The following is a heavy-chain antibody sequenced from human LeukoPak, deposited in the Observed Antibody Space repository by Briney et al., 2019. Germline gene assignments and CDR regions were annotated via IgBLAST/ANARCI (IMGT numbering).Heavy chain of an antibody. D-gene: IGHD3-22*01. V-gene: IGHV3-30*18. CDR1: GFTFSSYG. CDR3: AKDYYDSSGYPRGFDY. Sequence: PGGSLRLSCAASGFTFSSYGMHWVRQAPGKGLEWVAVISYDGSNKYYADSVKGRFTISRDNSKNTLYLQMNSLRAEDTAVHYCAKDYYDSSGYPRGFDYWGQGTLVTVSS. CDR2: ISYDGSNK. J-gene: IGHJ4*02.